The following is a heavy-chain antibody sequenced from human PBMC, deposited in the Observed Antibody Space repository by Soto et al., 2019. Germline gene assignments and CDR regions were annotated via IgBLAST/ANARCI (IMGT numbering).Heavy chain of an antibody. CDR3: AREGFTMLGGSGMDV. CDR1: GFTVTNYW. CDR2: INSDGSGI. Sequence: GGSRRRSWAASGFTVTNYWIHWGRQAAGQGLVWVSRINSDGSGIRYADSVKGRFTISRDNAKNTVDLQMNSLRAEDTAVFYCAREGFTMLGGSGMDVWGQGTTVTVSS. V-gene: IGHV3-74*01. J-gene: IGHJ6*02. D-gene: IGHD3-10*02.